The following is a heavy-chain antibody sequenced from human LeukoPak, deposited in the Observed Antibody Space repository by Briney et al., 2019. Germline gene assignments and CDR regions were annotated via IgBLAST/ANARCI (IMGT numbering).Heavy chain of an antibody. CDR3: ARADSGYYYDSSGYFDY. V-gene: IGHV1-3*01. CDR1: GYTFTSYA. Sequence: GASVKVSCTASGYTFTSYAMHWVRQAPGQRLEWMGWINAGNGNTKYSQKFQGRVTITRDTSASTAYMELSSLRSEDTAVYYCARADSGYYYDSSGYFDYWGQGTLVTVSS. CDR2: INAGNGNT. J-gene: IGHJ4*02. D-gene: IGHD3-22*01.